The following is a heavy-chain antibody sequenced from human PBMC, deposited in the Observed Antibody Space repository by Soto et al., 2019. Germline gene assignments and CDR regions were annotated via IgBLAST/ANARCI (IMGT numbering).Heavy chain of an antibody. D-gene: IGHD1-7*01. CDR1: GFTFSSYA. V-gene: IGHV3-30-3*01. Sequence: GGSLRLSCAASGFTFSSYAMHWVRQAPGKGLEWVAVISYDGSNKYYADSVKGRFTISRDNSKNTLYLQMNSLRAEDTAVYYCARELELLTYWGQGTLVTVSS. CDR2: ISYDGSNK. CDR3: ARELELLTY. J-gene: IGHJ4*02.